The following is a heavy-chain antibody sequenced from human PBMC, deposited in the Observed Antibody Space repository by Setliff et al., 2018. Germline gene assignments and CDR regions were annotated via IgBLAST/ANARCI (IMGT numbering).Heavy chain of an antibody. CDR1: GFSFSGSA. CDR3: TFARDGYDVFDI. V-gene: IGHV3-73*01. D-gene: IGHD5-18*01. CDR2: IRGRTDNYAT. Sequence: PGGSLSLSCAASGFSFSGSAVYWVRQASVKGLEWIGRIRGRTDNYATAYAASVRGRFTFSRDDSKNTAYLQMNSLKTEDTAVYYCTFARDGYDVFDIWGQGTMVTVSS. J-gene: IGHJ3*02.